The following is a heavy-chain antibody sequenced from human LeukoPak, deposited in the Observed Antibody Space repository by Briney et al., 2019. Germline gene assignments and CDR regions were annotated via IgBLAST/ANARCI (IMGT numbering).Heavy chain of an antibody. CDR1: GGSISSSSYY. Sequence: SETLSLTCAVSGGSISSSSYYWGWIRQPPGKGLGWIGSIYYSGTTYYNPSLKSRVTMSVDTSKNQFSLKLSSVTAADTAVYYCARHNSYSSSWYTDWGQGTLVTVSS. V-gene: IGHV4-39*01. J-gene: IGHJ4*02. D-gene: IGHD6-13*01. CDR2: IYYSGTT. CDR3: ARHNSYSSSWYTD.